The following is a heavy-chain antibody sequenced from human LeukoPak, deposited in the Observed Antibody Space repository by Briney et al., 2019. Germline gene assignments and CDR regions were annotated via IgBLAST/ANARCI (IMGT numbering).Heavy chain of an antibody. CDR1: GYTFTSYD. V-gene: IGHV1-8*03. CDR2: MNPNSGNT. D-gene: IGHD3-10*01. J-gene: IGHJ5*02. Sequence: GASVKVSCKASGYTFTSYDINWVRQATGQGLEWMGWMNPNSGNTGYAQKFQGRVTITRNTSIGTAYMELSSLRSEDTAVYYCARGSGIYGSGSYKGYNWFDPWGQGTLVTVSS. CDR3: ARGSGIYGSGSYKGYNWFDP.